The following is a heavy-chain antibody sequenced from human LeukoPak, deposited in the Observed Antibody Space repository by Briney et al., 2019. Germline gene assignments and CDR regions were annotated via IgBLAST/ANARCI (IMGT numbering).Heavy chain of an antibody. CDR2: IKQDGSEK. D-gene: IGHD3-3*01. Sequence: PGGSLRLSCAADGLTSSSSWTNWVRQAPGEGLEWVADIKQDGSEKYYVDSVKGRFTISRDNAKNSLYLQMNSLRAEDTAVYYCARYYDFWSGYYLDYWGQGTLVTVSS. CDR3: ARYYDFWSGYYLDY. CDR1: GLTSSSSW. J-gene: IGHJ4*02. V-gene: IGHV3-7*01.